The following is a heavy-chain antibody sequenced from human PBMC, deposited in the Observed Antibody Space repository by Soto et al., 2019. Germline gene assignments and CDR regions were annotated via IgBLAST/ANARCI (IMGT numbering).Heavy chain of an antibody. Sequence: QSQTLSLTCAISGDSVSSNSAAWNWIRQSPSRGLEWLGRTYYRSKWYNDYAVSVKSRITINPDTSKNQFSLQLNSVTPEDTAVYYCAREFPLLYDFWSGPPFRGSGEGLDYWGQGTLVTVSS. CDR3: AREFPLLYDFWSGPPFRGSGEGLDY. J-gene: IGHJ4*02. CDR1: GDSVSSNSAA. V-gene: IGHV6-1*01. CDR2: TYYRSKWYN. D-gene: IGHD3-3*01.